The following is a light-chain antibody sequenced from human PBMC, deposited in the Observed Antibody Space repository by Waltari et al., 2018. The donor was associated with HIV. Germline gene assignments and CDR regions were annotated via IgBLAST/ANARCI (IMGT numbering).Light chain of an antibody. Sequence: EIVLTQSPGTLSLSPGERATLSCRASQSLSSSYLAWYQQKPGQAPRLLIYGASSRATGIPDRVRCRWVGTDFPLTISRLEPEDFAVYYCQQYGSSPPITFGQGTRLEIK. V-gene: IGKV3-20*01. CDR2: GAS. J-gene: IGKJ5*01. CDR1: QSLSSSY. CDR3: QQYGSSPPIT.